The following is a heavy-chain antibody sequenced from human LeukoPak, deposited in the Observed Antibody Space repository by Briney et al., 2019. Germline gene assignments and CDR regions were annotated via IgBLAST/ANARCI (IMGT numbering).Heavy chain of an antibody. Sequence: PGGSLRLSCAASGFTFSSYSMNWVRQAPGKGLEWVSYISSSSSTIHYADSVKGRFTIFRDNSNNTLYLHMKSLRAEDTALYYCAKDFVTRGYSYDRSDVFDIWGQGTMVTVSS. CDR3: AKDFVTRGYSYDRSDVFDI. CDR1: GFTFSSYS. CDR2: ISSSSSTI. D-gene: IGHD5-18*01. J-gene: IGHJ3*02. V-gene: IGHV3-48*01.